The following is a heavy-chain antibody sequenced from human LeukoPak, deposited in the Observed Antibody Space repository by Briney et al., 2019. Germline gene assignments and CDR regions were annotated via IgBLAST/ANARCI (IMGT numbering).Heavy chain of an antibody. V-gene: IGHV4-34*01. J-gene: IGHJ4*02. Sequence: SETLSLTCAVYGGSFSGYYWSWIRQPPGKGLEWIGEINHSGSTNYNPSLKSRVTISVDTSKNQFSLKLSSVTAADTAVYYCARGGWGPFDYWGQGTLVTVSS. CDR2: INHSGST. CDR3: ARGGWGPFDY. CDR1: GGSFSGYY. D-gene: IGHD3-16*01.